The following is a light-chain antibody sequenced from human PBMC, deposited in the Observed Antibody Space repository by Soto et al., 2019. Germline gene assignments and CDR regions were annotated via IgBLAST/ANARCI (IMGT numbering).Light chain of an antibody. Sequence: QAASVSGSPGQSITISCTGTSSDVGGYNYVSWYQQHPGKAPKFMIYEVSNRPSGVSNRFSGSKSGNTASLTISGLQAEDEADYYCSSYTRNSTLVFGGGTKLTVL. CDR3: SSYTRNSTLV. CDR2: EVS. J-gene: IGLJ2*01. V-gene: IGLV2-14*01. CDR1: SSDVGGYNY.